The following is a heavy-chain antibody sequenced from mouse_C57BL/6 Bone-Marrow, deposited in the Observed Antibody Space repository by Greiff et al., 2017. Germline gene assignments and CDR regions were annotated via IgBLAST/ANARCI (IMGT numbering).Heavy chain of an antibody. CDR3: ARRDYYGSSSPWFAY. Sequence: QVQLQQPGAELVMPGASVKLSCKASGYTFTSYWMHWVKQRPGQGLEWIGEIDPSDSYTNYNQKFKGKSTLTVDKSSSTAYMQLSSLTSEDFAVYYCARRDYYGSSSPWFAYWGQGTLVTVSA. CDR2: IDPSDSYT. D-gene: IGHD1-1*01. CDR1: GYTFTSYW. V-gene: IGHV1-69*01. J-gene: IGHJ3*01.